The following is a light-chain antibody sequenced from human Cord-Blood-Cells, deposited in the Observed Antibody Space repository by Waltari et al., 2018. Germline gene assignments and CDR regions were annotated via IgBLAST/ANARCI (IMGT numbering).Light chain of an antibody. J-gene: IGKJ3*01. V-gene: IGKV1-8*01. Sequence: AIRMTQSPSSFSASTGDRVTITCRASQGISSYLAWYQQKPGKAPKLLIYAASTLQSGVPSRFSGSGSGTDFTLTISCLQSEDFATYYCQQYYSYPRGFGPGNKVDIK. CDR1: QGISSY. CDR3: QQYYSYPRG. CDR2: AAS.